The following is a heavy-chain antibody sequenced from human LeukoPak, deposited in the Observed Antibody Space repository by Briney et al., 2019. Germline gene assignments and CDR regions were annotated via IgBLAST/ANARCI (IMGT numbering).Heavy chain of an antibody. CDR3: ARDSTTKPYYYYYGMDV. V-gene: IGHV3-7*01. CDR1: GFTFSSYW. CDR2: IKQDGSQK. Sequence: PGGSLRLSCAASGFTFSSYWMSWVRQAPGEGLEWVANIKQDGSQKYYVDSVKGRFSISRDNAKNSLYLQMNSLRAEDTAVYYCARDSTTKPYYYYYGMDVWGQGTTVTVSS. J-gene: IGHJ6*02. D-gene: IGHD4-11*01.